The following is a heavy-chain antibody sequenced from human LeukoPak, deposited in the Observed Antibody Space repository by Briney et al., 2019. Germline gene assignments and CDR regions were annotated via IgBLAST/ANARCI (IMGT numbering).Heavy chain of an antibody. V-gene: IGHV3-30*18. CDR1: GFTFTNYG. CDR3: AKDSYSSFDY. Sequence: GTSLRLSCAASGFTFTNYGVHWVRQAPGKGLEWVAVISYDGSNKYYADSVKGRFTISRDNSKNTLYLQMNSLRAEDTAVYYCAKDSYSSFDYWGQGTLVTVSS. CDR2: ISYDGSNK. D-gene: IGHD6-19*01. J-gene: IGHJ4*02.